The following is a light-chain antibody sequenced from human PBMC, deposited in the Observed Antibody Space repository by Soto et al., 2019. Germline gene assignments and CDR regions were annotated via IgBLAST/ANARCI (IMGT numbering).Light chain of an antibody. J-gene: IGKJ5*01. CDR2: GAS. Sequence: EIVMTQSPATLSVSPGERATLSCRASQSVSGDLAWYHQKPGQPPRLLIYGASTRATGISTRFSGGGSGTEFTLTISGLQSEDSAVYYCQQYKSWPPITFGQGTRLEIK. CDR3: QQYKSWPPIT. V-gene: IGKV3-15*01. CDR1: QSVSGD.